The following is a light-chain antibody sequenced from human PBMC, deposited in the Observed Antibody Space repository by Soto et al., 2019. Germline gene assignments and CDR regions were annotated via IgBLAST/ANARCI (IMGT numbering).Light chain of an antibody. CDR2: GVS. CDR1: SSDVGGYDY. V-gene: IGLV2-14*01. CDR3: SSYTTSGTRV. J-gene: IGLJ2*01. Sequence: QSALTQPASVSASPGQSITFSCTGTSSDVGGYDYVSWYQQRPGKVPKVMIYGVSNRPSGVSNRFSGSKSGNTASLTISGLQAEDEADYYCSSYTTSGTRVFGGGTKLTVL.